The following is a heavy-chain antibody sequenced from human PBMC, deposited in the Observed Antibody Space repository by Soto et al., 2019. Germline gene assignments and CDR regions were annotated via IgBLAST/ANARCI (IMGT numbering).Heavy chain of an antibody. CDR3: AKDKMEQWLVGGYFDY. J-gene: IGHJ4*02. Sequence: GGSLRLSCSASGFTFNRYAMSWVRQAPGKGLEWVSAIIDDGGRAYYADSVKGRFTISRDNSKNTLSLQMNSLRAEDTAVYYCAKDKMEQWLVGGYFDYWGQGTQVTVSS. V-gene: IGHV3-23*01. CDR2: IIDDGGRA. D-gene: IGHD6-19*01. CDR1: GFTFNRYA.